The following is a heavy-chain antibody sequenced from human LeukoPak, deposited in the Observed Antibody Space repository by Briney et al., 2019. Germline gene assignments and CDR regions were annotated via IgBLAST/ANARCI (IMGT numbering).Heavy chain of an antibody. V-gene: IGHV1-69*04. CDR2: IIPILGIA. D-gene: IGHD6-19*01. CDR1: GGTFSSYA. J-gene: IGHJ4*02. CDR3: ARVDSSGWYKIDY. Sequence: AASVKVSCKASGGTFSSYAISWARQAPGQGFEWMGRIIPILGIANYAQKFQGRVTITADKSTSTAYMELSSLRSEDTAVYYCARVDSSGWYKIDYWGQGTLVTVSS.